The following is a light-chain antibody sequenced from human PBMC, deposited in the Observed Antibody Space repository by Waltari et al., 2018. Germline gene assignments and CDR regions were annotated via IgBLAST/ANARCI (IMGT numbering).Light chain of an antibody. CDR1: QIFRNT. V-gene: IGKV3-11*01. CDR2: GAS. CDR3: QQGNIWPPII. Sequence: EVVLTQSPGTLSLSPGERATLSCRASQIFRNTLAWYQWKPGQAPRLLIYGASNRATGIPGRIGGSGSGTDFTLTISSLEPEDSAVYYCQQGNIWPPIIFGGGTKVVIK. J-gene: IGKJ4*01.